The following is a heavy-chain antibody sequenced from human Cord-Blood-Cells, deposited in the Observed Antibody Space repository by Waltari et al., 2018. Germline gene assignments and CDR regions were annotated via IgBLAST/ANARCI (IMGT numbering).Heavy chain of an antibody. J-gene: IGHJ5*02. D-gene: IGHD3-3*01. Sequence: QVQLVQSGAEVQKPGSSVKVSCKASGGTFSSHAISWVRQPPGQGLEWMGGIIPIFGTANYAQKFQGRVTITADESTSTAYMELSSLRSEDTAVYYCARVGKYDFWSGYYNWFDPWGQGTLVTVSS. V-gene: IGHV1-69*01. CDR1: GGTFSSHA. CDR2: IIPIFGTA. CDR3: ARVGKYDFWSGYYNWFDP.